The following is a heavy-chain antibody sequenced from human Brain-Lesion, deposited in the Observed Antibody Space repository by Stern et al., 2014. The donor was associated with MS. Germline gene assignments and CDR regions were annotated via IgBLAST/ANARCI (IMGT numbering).Heavy chain of an antibody. CDR3: ATPAAGGSIDY. Sequence: VQLVESGAEVQQPGESLKISCKGSGYSFTSYWIGWVRQMPGKGLECMGIIYPGDSDTRYSPSFQGHVTISADKSISPASPQWSSLKASDTAMYYCATPAAGGSIDYWGQGTLVTVSS. CDR2: IYPGDSDT. V-gene: IGHV5-51*01. CDR1: GYSFTSYW. J-gene: IGHJ4*02. D-gene: IGHD6-13*01.